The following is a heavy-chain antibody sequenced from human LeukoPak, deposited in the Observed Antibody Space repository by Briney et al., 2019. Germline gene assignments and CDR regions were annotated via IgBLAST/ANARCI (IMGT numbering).Heavy chain of an antibody. CDR3: AREYDFWSGYYFFDY. CDR2: IYTSGST. Sequence: SETLSLTCTVSGGSISSYYWSWIRQPAGKGLEWGGRIYTSGSTNYNPSLKSRVTISVDKSKNQFSLKLSSVPAADTAVYYCAREYDFWSGYYFFDYWGQGTLVTVSS. J-gene: IGHJ4*02. CDR1: GGSISSYY. D-gene: IGHD3-3*01. V-gene: IGHV4-4*07.